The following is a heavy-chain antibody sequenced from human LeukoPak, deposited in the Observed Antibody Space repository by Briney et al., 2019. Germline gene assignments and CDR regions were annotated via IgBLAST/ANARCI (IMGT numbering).Heavy chain of an antibody. CDR3: ASGRYFDWVFDY. Sequence: PSETLSLTCAVYGGSFSGYYWSWIRQPPGKGLEWIGEINHSGSTNYNPSLKGRVTISVDTSKNQFSLKLSSVTAADTAVYYCASGRYFDWVFDYWGQGTLVTVSS. CDR2: INHSGST. V-gene: IGHV4-34*01. J-gene: IGHJ4*02. D-gene: IGHD3-9*01. CDR1: GGSFSGYY.